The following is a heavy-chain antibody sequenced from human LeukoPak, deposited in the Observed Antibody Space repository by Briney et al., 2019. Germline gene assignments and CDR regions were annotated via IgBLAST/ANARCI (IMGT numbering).Heavy chain of an antibody. CDR3: TTPYYDFWSGYYTRVDY. D-gene: IGHD3-3*01. J-gene: IGHJ4*02. Sequence: GGSLRLSCAASGFTFSSYSMNWVRQAPGKGLEWVGRIKSKTDGGTTDYAAPVKGRFNISRDDSKNTLYLQMNSLKTEDTAVYYCTTPYYDFWSGYYTRVDYWGQGTLVTVSS. V-gene: IGHV3-15*01. CDR2: IKSKTDGGTT. CDR1: GFTFSSYS.